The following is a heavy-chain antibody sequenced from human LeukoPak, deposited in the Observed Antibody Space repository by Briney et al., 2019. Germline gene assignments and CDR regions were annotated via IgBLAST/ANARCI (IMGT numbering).Heavy chain of an antibody. J-gene: IGHJ4*02. CDR1: GYSISSGYY. Sequence: SETLSLTCTVSGYSISSGYYWGWVRQPPGRGLEWIGSIYYSGRTDYNPSLKSRVTISVDTSKHQFSLKLRYVTAADTAVYYCAREYYYGSGSYSFPFDYWGQGTLVTVSS. D-gene: IGHD3-10*01. CDR2: IYYSGRT. V-gene: IGHV4-38-2*02. CDR3: AREYYYGSGSYSFPFDY.